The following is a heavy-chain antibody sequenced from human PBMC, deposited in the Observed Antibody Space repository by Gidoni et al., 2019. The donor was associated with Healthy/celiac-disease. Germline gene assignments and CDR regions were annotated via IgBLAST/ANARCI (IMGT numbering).Heavy chain of an antibody. J-gene: IGHJ6*02. Sequence: QVQLQQWGAGLLKPSETLSLTCAVYGGSFSGYYWSWIRQPPGKGLEWIGEMNHSGSTNYNPTLKSRVTISVDTAKNQSSLKLSSVTAADTAVYYCAREGIAAAGNYYYDDGMDVWGQGTTVTVSS. D-gene: IGHD6-13*01. CDR3: AREGIAAAGNYYYDDGMDV. V-gene: IGHV4-34*01. CDR2: MNHSGST. CDR1: GGSFSGYY.